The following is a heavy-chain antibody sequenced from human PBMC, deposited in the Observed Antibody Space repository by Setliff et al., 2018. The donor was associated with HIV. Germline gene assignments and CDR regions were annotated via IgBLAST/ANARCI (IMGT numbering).Heavy chain of an antibody. D-gene: IGHD3-22*01. V-gene: IGHV4-38-2*01. CDR1: GYSLTSGYY. CDR2: IHDSGST. J-gene: IGHJ4*02. CDR3: RSYYYDSSGYYWGEYYFDY. Sequence: SETLSLTCGVSGYSLTSGYYWGWIRQPPGKGLEWIGSIHDSGSTYYNPSLKSRVTISVDTSKNQFSLKLSSVTAADTAVYYCRSYYYDSSGYYWGEYYFDYWGQGTLVTVS.